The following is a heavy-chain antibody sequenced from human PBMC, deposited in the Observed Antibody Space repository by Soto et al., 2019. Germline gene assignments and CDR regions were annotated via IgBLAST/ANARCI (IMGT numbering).Heavy chain of an antibody. J-gene: IGHJ6*02. Sequence: SETLSLTCAVYVGSFSGYYWSWIRQPPGKGLEWIGEINHSGSTNYNPSLKSRVTISVDTSKNQFSLKLSSVTAADTAVYYCARVGGSYYPYYYYGMDVWGQGTTVTVSS. V-gene: IGHV4-34*01. D-gene: IGHD1-26*01. CDR3: ARVGGSYYPYYYYGMDV. CDR1: VGSFSGYY. CDR2: INHSGST.